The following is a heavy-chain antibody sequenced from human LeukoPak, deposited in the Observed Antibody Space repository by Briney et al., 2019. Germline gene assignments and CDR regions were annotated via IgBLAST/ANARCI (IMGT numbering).Heavy chain of an antibody. CDR1: GVSITNYY. CDR2: IYTNGLT. Sequence: SETLSLTCTVSGVSITNYYWSWIRQSPGEGLEWIGYIYTNGLTHYNPSLKSRVTMTLDTPKNPFSLELCTVTAADTAVYYCARHLWGAAPGTVFEFDYWGQGTLVTVSS. V-gene: IGHV4-4*08. D-gene: IGHD6-13*01. J-gene: IGHJ4*02. CDR3: ARHLWGAAPGTVFEFDY.